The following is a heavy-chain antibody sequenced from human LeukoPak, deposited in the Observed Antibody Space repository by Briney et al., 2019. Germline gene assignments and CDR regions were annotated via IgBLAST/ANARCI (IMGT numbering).Heavy chain of an antibody. CDR1: GFTFSSYG. J-gene: IGHJ4*02. V-gene: IGHV3-33*08. D-gene: IGHD6-19*01. CDR2: IWYGGSNK. Sequence: PGGSLRLSCAASGFTFSSYGMHWVRQAPGKGLEWVAVIWYGGSNKYYADSVKGRFTISRDNSKNTLYLQMDSLRAEDTAVYYCARETSIAVAGTGGFFDYWGQGTLVSVSS. CDR3: ARETSIAVAGTGGFFDY.